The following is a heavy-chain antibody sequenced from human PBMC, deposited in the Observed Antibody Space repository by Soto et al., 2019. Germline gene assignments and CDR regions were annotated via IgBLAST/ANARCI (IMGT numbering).Heavy chain of an antibody. Sequence: SETLSLTCAFSSGSISSSNWWIWVRQPPGKGLEWIGEIYHSGSTDYNPSLKSRVTISVDKSKNQFSLKLSSVTAADTAVYYCAREYGLRGNYYYMDVWGKGTTVTVSS. V-gene: IGHV4-4*02. D-gene: IGHD3-16*01. J-gene: IGHJ6*03. CDR1: SGSISSSNW. CDR3: AREYGLRGNYYYMDV. CDR2: IYHSGST.